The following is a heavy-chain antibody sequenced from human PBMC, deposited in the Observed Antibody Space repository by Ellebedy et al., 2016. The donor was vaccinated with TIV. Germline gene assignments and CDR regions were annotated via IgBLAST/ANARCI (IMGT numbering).Heavy chain of an antibody. V-gene: IGHV3-21*01. CDR1: GFSFSSYT. J-gene: IGHJ6*02. CDR2: ISRGANVI. Sequence: GESLKISCVTSGFSFSSYTMNWVRQAPGEGLEWVSSISRGANVIFYADSVQGRFTISRDNARNSVYLQMNSLRAEDTAVYHCARKGRFDWFEDYHYGMDVWGQGTTVTVSS. D-gene: IGHD3-9*01. CDR3: ARKGRFDWFEDYHYGMDV.